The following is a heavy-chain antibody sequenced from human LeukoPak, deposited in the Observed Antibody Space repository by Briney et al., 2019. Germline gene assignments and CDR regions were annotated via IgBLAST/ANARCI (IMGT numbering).Heavy chain of an antibody. J-gene: IGHJ6*03. CDR1: GGSFSGYY. CDR3: ARLISSWYDYYYYMDV. Sequence: SETLSLTCAVYGGSFSGYYWSWIRQPPGKGLEWIGEINHSGSTNYNPSLKSRVTISVDTSKNQFSLKLNSVTAADTAVYYCARLISSWYDYYYYMDVWGKGTTVTISS. V-gene: IGHV4-34*01. CDR2: INHSGST. D-gene: IGHD6-13*01.